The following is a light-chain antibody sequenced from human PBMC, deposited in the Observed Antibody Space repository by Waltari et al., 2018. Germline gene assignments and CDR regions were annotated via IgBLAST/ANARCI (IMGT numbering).Light chain of an antibody. Sequence: SSELTQDPAVSVALGQPARLTCQGDRPSTSTEHRYQQKPGQAPVLVIYGKNNRPPGIPDRLSAASAGNTASLTIAGAQAEDEADYYCNSRDSSGNPYVFGSGTKVTVL. V-gene: IGLV3-19*01. CDR3: NSRDSSGNPYV. CDR1: RPSTST. CDR2: GKN. J-gene: IGLJ1*01.